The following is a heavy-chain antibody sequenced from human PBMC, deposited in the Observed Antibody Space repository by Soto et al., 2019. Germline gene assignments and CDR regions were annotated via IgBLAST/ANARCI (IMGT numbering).Heavy chain of an antibody. CDR2: IYHSGRT. V-gene: IGHV4-31*03. J-gene: IGHJ4*02. D-gene: IGHD4-17*01. Sequence: SVKLSLTGTVSGVSISSGGYFSGCILQHLGKSLEWIGNIYHSGRTYSNPSRKSRVIMSVDTSKNHFSQNLNSVTATATPMYFCASVIGGDSEYYFDYWVQGTLVTVSS. CDR1: GVSISSGGYF. CDR3: ASVIGGDSEYYFDY.